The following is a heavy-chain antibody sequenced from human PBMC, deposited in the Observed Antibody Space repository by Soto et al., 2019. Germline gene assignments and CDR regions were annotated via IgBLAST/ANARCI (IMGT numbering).Heavy chain of an antibody. Sequence: PSVKVSCKTSGYTFAADYLHWVRQAPGQVLEWMGFIFPNSVGSTTSAPQFEGRVTMTRDSSISTAYLELSGLTSEDTGVYYCAKDEGGIFDAWGQGTLVTVSS. CDR1: GYTFAADY. CDR3: AKDEGGIFDA. CDR2: IFPNSVGST. V-gene: IGHV1-2*02. D-gene: IGHD3-16*01. J-gene: IGHJ4*01.